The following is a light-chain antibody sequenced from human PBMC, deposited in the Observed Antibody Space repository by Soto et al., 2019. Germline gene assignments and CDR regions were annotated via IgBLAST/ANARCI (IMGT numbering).Light chain of an antibody. CDR1: SSDVGGYNY. J-gene: IGLJ3*02. V-gene: IGLV2-14*01. Sequence: ALTQPASVSGSPGQPITISCTGTSSDVGGYNYVSWYQQHPGKAPKLMIYEVSNRPSGVSNRFSGSKSGNTASLTISGLQAEDEADYYCSSYTSSSTPWVFGGGTKLTVL. CDR3: SSYTSSSTPWV. CDR2: EVS.